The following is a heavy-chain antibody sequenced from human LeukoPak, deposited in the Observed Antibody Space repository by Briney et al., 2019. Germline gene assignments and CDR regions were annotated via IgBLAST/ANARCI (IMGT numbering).Heavy chain of an antibody. J-gene: IGHJ6*02. Sequence: SVKVSCKASGGTFSSYAISWVRQAPGQGLEWMGGIIPIFGTANYAQKFQGRVTITADESTSTAYMELSSLRSEDTAVYYCARGPTLWFGELLKSYYYYGMDVWGQGTTVTVSS. D-gene: IGHD3-10*01. CDR1: GGTFSSYA. CDR2: IIPIFGTA. CDR3: ARGPTLWFGELLKSYYYYGMDV. V-gene: IGHV1-69*01.